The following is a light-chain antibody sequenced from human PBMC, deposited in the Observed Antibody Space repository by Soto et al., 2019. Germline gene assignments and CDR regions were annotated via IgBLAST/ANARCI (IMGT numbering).Light chain of an antibody. Sequence: DFQITQSPSTLSASVGDRVTITCRARQSISIWLAWYQQKPGKAPKLLIYDASILESGVPSRFSGSGSGTEFTLTISSLQPDDFATYYCQQYNSYRTFGQGTKVDIK. J-gene: IGKJ1*01. CDR1: QSISIW. V-gene: IGKV1-5*01. CDR2: DAS. CDR3: QQYNSYRT.